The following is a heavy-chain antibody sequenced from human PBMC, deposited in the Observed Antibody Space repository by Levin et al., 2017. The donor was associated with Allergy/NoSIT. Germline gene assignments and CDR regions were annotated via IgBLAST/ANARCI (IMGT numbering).Heavy chain of an antibody. J-gene: IGHJ4*02. D-gene: IGHD1-14*01. CDR1: GASIRSSDW. Sequence: SETLSLTCAVSGASIRSSDWWTWVRQPPGKGLEWIGEIYDSGTTNYNPSLKSRVTISVDKSKNQFSLNLSSVTAADTAVYYCASAFTPGRSFDYWGQGSLVTVSS. CDR2: IYDSGTT. V-gene: IGHV4-4*02. CDR3: ASAFTPGRSFDY.